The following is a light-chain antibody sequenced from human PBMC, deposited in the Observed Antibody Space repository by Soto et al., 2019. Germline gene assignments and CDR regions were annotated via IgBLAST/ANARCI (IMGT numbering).Light chain of an antibody. V-gene: IGKV2-28*01. CDR1: QSLLHSNGYNY. Sequence: DIVMTQSPLSLPFTPGYPSSISCTSRQSLLHSNGYNYLDWYLQKPGQSPQLLIYLGSNRASGVPDRFSGSGSGTDFTLKISRVEAEDVGLYYCMQALQTPLTFGQGTRLEIK. J-gene: IGKJ5*01. CDR3: MQALQTPLT. CDR2: LGS.